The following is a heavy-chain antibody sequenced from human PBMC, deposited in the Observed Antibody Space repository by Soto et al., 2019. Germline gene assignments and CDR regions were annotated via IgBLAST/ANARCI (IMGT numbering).Heavy chain of an antibody. Sequence: GGSLRLSCAASGFTFSSYEMNWVRQAPGKGLERVSYISSSGSTIYYADSVKGRFTISRDNAKNSLYLQMNSLRAEDTAVYYCASPGAPYGMDVWGQGTTVTVSS. D-gene: IGHD3-10*01. V-gene: IGHV3-48*03. J-gene: IGHJ6*02. CDR2: ISSSGSTI. CDR1: GFTFSSYE. CDR3: ASPGAPYGMDV.